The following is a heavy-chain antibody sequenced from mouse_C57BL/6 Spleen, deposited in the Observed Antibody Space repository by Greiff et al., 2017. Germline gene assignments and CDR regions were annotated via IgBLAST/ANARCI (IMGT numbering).Heavy chain of an antibody. CDR2: IYPGDGDT. J-gene: IGHJ4*01. CDR1: GYAFSSSW. D-gene: IGHD3-1*01. CDR3: ASLYASGAMDY. Sequence: QVQLQQSGPELVKPGASVKISCKASGYAFSSSWMNWVKQRPGKGLEWIGRIYPGDGDTNYNGKFKGKATLTADKSSSTAYMQLSSLTSEDSAVYFCASLYASGAMDYWGQGTSVTVSS. V-gene: IGHV1-82*01.